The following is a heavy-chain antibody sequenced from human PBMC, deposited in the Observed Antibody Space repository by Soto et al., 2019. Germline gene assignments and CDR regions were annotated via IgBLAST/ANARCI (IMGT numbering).Heavy chain of an antibody. D-gene: IGHD2-15*01. CDR2: ISGSGSST. J-gene: IGHJ3*02. CDR3: ARRSPSWAFDI. Sequence: PGGSLRLSCAASGFTVSSNYMSWVRQAPGKGLEWVSVISGSGSSTYYADSVKGRFTISRDNSKNTLYLQMSSLRAEDTAVYYCARRSPSWAFDIWGQGTMVTVSS. CDR1: GFTVSSNY. V-gene: IGHV3-23*01.